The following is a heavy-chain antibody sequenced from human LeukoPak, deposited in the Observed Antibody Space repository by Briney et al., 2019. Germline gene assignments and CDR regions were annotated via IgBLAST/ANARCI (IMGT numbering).Heavy chain of an antibody. Sequence: GGSLRLSCAASGFTFNNYWMTWVRQAPGKGLEWVSYISSSSSTIYYADSVKGRFTISRDNAKNSLYLQMNSLRAEDTAVYYCARDPSGSGYSYGSDYWGQGTLVTVSS. D-gene: IGHD5-18*01. V-gene: IGHV3-48*04. CDR2: ISSSSSTI. CDR3: ARDPSGSGYSYGSDY. J-gene: IGHJ4*02. CDR1: GFTFNNYW.